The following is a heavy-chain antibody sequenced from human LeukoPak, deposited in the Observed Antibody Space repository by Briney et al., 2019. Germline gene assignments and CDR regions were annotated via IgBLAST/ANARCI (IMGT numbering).Heavy chain of an antibody. CDR2: INPNSGRT. V-gene: IGHV1-8*01. CDR1: GYTFTSSD. J-gene: IGHJ4*02. CDR3: ARGRSRLAAAGTYDY. D-gene: IGHD6-25*01. Sequence: ASVKVSCKASGYTFTSSDINWVRQAAGQGLEWTGWINPNSGRTGYAQKFQGRVTMSANTSISTAYMELSSLRFDDTAVYYCARGRSRLAAAGTYDYWGQGTLITVSS.